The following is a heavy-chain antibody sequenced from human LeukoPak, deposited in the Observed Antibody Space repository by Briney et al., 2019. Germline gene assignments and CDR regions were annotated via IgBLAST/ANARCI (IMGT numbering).Heavy chain of an antibody. V-gene: IGHV4-34*01. CDR3: ARARIRITMVRGVINGSRYGMDV. CDR2: INHSGST. Sequence: SETLSLTSAVYGGSFSGYYWSWIRQPPGKGLEWIGEINHSGSTNYNPSLKSRVTISVDTSKNQFSLKLSSVTAADTAVYYCARARIRITMVRGVINGSRYGMDVWGKGTTVTVSS. J-gene: IGHJ6*04. D-gene: IGHD3-10*01. CDR1: GGSFSGYY.